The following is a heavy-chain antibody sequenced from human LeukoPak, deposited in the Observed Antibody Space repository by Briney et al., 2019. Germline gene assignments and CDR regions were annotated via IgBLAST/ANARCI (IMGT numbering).Heavy chain of an antibody. D-gene: IGHD7-27*01. CDR3: ARLVATGIYYYYYMDV. CDR1: GGSIISYY. CDR2: IYYSGGT. V-gene: IGHV4-59*01. J-gene: IGHJ6*03. Sequence: KASETLSLTCTVSGGSIISYYWGWIRQPPGKGLEWVGYIYYSGGTIYNPSLKSRVTISVDTSKNQFSLRLSSVTAADAAVYYCARLVATGIYYYYYMDVWGKGTTVTVSS.